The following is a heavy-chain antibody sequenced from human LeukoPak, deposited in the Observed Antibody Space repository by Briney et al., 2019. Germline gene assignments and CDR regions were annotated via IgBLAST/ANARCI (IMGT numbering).Heavy chain of an antibody. V-gene: IGHV4-59*08. Sequence: SETLSLTCTVSGGSISSYYWSWIRQPPGKGLEWIGYIYYSGSTNYNPSLKSRVTISVDTSKNQFSLKLSSVTAADTAVYYCARLTVSYDASDIWGQGTMVTVSS. CDR2: IYYSGST. J-gene: IGHJ3*02. D-gene: IGHD4-11*01. CDR3: ARLTVSYDASDI. CDR1: GGSISSYY.